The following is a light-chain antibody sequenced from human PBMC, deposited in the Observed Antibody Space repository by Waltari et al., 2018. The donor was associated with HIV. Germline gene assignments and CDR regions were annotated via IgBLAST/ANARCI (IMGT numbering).Light chain of an antibody. J-gene: IGKJ4*01. V-gene: IGKV1-39*01. Sequence: DIQMTQSPSSLSASVGDRVTITCRASPSISSYLNWYQQKPGKAPKVLIYAASSLQSGVPSRFSGSGSGTDFTLTISSLQPEDFATYYCQQSYSTPVTFGGGTKVEIK. CDR3: QQSYSTPVT. CDR1: PSISSY. CDR2: AAS.